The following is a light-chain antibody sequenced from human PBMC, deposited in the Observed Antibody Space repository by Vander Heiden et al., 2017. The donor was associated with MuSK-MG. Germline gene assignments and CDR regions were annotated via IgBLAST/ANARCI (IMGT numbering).Light chain of an antibody. CDR2: RAS. Sequence: EIVLTHSPGTLSLSPGEGATLSCRASQSISSSYLAWYQQKPGQAPRLLIYRASSRATGIPDRFSGSGSGTDFTLTISRLEPEDFAVYYCQHYGSSPGITFGPGTKVDIK. CDR1: QSISSSY. V-gene: IGKV3-20*01. J-gene: IGKJ3*01. CDR3: QHYGSSPGIT.